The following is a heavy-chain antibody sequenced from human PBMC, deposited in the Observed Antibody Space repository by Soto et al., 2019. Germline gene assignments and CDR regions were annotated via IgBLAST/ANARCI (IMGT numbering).Heavy chain of an antibody. J-gene: IGHJ6*02. Sequence: MESGGGVVQPGRSLRLSCSVSGFTFRSHTMHWVRQAPGKGLEWVALISFDGSKMFYEDSVRGRFSISRDNAKNSVYLQINSLRAEDTAVYFCARDCSGGSCYPGMDVWGQGTTVTVSS. CDR3: ARDCSGGSCYPGMDV. D-gene: IGHD2-15*01. CDR2: ISFDGSKM. CDR1: GFTFRSHT. V-gene: IGHV3-30*04.